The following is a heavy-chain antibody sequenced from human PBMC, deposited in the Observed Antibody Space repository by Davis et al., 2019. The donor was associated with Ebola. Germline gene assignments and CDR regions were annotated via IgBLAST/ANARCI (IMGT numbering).Heavy chain of an antibody. CDR2: IYYSGST. V-gene: IGHV4-59*01. CDR3: ARGRYSGSYSNWFDP. Sequence: PSETLSLTCTVSGGSISSYYWSWIRQPPGKGLEWIGYIYYSGSTNYNPSLKSRVTISVDTSKNQFSLKLSSVTAAATAVYYCARGRYSGSYSNWFDPWGQGTLVTVSS. J-gene: IGHJ5*02. CDR1: GGSISSYY. D-gene: IGHD1-26*01.